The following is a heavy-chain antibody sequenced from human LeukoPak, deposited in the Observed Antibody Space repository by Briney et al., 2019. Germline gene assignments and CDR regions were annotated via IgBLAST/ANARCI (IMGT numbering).Heavy chain of an antibody. CDR1: GGSISSGGYY. J-gene: IGHJ4*02. CDR3: ARAGGFFSPFGY. V-gene: IGHV4-31*03. CDR2: IYYSGST. D-gene: IGHD3-3*01. Sequence: SETLSLTCTVSGGSISSGGYYWSWIRQHPGRGLEWIGYIYYSGSTYYNPSLKSRVTISVDTSKNQFSLKLSSVTAADTAVYYCARAGGFFSPFGYWGQGTLVTVSS.